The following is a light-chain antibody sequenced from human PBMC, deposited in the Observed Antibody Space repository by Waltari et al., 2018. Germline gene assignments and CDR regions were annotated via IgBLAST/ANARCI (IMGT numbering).Light chain of an antibody. CDR2: LNSDGSH. CDR1: SGHSGYSSYS. CDR3: QTWGAGFQI. Sequence: QLVLTQSPSASAPLGDSVKLTCPLSSGHSGYSSYSTAWHQQQPGKGPRFLMKLNSDGSHKRGDGIPDRFSGSSSGAERYLTISSLQSADEADYYCQTWGAGFQIFGGGTKLAVL. V-gene: IGLV4-69*01. J-gene: IGLJ2*01.